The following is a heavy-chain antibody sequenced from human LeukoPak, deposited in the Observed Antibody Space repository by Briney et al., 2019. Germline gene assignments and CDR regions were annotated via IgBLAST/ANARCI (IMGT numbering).Heavy chain of an antibody. CDR1: GGTFSSYA. V-gene: IGHV1-69*05. D-gene: IGHD6-13*01. CDR3: ARGYRVVWTAGTSYYYYGMDV. Sequence: ASVKVSCKASGGTFSSYAISWVRQAPGQGLEWMGGIIPIFGTANYAQKFQGRVTMTRNTSISTAYMELSSLRSEDTAVYYCARGYRVVWTAGTSYYYYGMDVWGQGTTVTVSS. J-gene: IGHJ6*02. CDR2: IIPIFGTA.